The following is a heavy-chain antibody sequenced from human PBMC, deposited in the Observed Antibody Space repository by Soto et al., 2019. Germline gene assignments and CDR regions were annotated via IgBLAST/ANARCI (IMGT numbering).Heavy chain of an antibody. CDR2: IDPSDSYT. Sequence: GESLKSSCKGSGYSFTSYWITWVRQMPGEGLEWMGNIDPSDSYTNYSPSFQGHVTISADKSFNTAYLQWSSLKASDTAMYYCASAIAAAGTTYFWYYGMDVWGQWTTVTVSS. CDR1: GYSFTSYW. CDR3: ASAIAAAGTTYFWYYGMDV. V-gene: IGHV5-10-1*01. J-gene: IGHJ6*02. D-gene: IGHD6-13*01.